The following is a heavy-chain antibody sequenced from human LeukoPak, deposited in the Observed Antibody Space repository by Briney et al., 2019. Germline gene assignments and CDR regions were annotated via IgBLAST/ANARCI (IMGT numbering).Heavy chain of an antibody. CDR1: GFTFSSYG. D-gene: IGHD3-10*01. CDR2: IRYDGSNK. CDR3: AKVQGYYYYYMDV. J-gene: IGHJ6*03. V-gene: IGHV3-30*02. Sequence: GGSLRLSCAASGFTFSSYGMHWVRQAPGKGLEWVAFIRYDGSNKYYADSVKGRFTISRDNSKNTLYLQMNSLRAEDTAVYYCAKVQGYYYYYMDVWGKGTTVTVFS.